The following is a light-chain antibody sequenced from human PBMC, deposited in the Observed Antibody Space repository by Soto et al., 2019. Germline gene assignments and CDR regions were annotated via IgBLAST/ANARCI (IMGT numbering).Light chain of an antibody. CDR1: SGYSHHK. CDR3: GADHGSGSNFVLTV. V-gene: IGLV9-49*01. CDR2: VGTGGIVG. Sequence: QSVLTQPPSASASLGASVTLTCTLSSGYSHHKVDGYQQRPGKGPRFVMRVGTGGIVGSKGDGIPDRFSVLGSVLNRYLTIKNIQEEDESDYHCGADHGSGSNFVLTVFGGGTKLTVL. J-gene: IGLJ2*01.